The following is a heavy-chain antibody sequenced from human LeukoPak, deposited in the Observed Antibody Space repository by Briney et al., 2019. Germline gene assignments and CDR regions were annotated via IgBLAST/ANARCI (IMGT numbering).Heavy chain of an antibody. CDR2: ISSSSSTI. D-gene: IGHD6-6*01. Sequence: GGSLRLSCEASRFTFTNAWMNWVRQAPGKGLEWVSYISSSSSTIYYADSVKGRFTISRDNAKNSLYLQMNSLRAEDTAVYYCARASELVPFTSFDYWGQGTLVTVSS. J-gene: IGHJ4*02. V-gene: IGHV3-48*01. CDR3: ARASELVPFTSFDY. CDR1: RFTFTNAW.